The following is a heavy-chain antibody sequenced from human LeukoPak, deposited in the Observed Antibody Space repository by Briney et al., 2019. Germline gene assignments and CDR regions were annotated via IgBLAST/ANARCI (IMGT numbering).Heavy chain of an antibody. CDR1: GFTLGTYI. CDR3: ARERQGTIVHSRAFDI. D-gene: IGHD3-10*01. V-gene: IGHV3-30*04. Sequence: GKSLGLSCVASGFTLGTYIMHWVRQAPGEGLQLVAAVASDGRQTFYRKSVRGRFNISTANSKNTLYLQMNRLRAEDTAVYCCARERQGTIVHSRAFDIWGQGTMVTVSS. J-gene: IGHJ3*02. CDR2: VASDGRQT.